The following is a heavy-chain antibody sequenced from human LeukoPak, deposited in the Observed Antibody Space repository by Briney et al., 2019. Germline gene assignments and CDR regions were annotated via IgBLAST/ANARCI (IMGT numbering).Heavy chain of an antibody. CDR1: GYTFTGYY. V-gene: IGHV1-2*02. CDR2: INPNSGGT. J-gene: IGHJ5*02. D-gene: IGHD3-22*01. Sequence: ASVKVSCKASGYTFTGYYMHWARQAPGQGLEWMGWINPNSGGTNYAQKFQGRVTMTRDTSISTAYMELSRLRSDDTAVYYCARDPPYYYDIPSRLLFDPWGQGTLVTVSS. CDR3: ARDPPYYYDIPSRLLFDP.